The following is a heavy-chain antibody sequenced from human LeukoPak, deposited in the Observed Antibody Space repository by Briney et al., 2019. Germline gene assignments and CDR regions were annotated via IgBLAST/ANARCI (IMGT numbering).Heavy chain of an antibody. D-gene: IGHD1-1*01. CDR1: GFTFTSYE. CDR3: ARTTSFDY. Sequence: GGSLRLSCAASGFTFTSYEINWVRQAPGKGLEWVSYITISGSTIYYADSVKGRFTISRDNAKNSLYLQMNSLRAEDTAVYYCARTTSFDYWGQGTLVTVSS. J-gene: IGHJ4*02. V-gene: IGHV3-48*03. CDR2: ITISGSTI.